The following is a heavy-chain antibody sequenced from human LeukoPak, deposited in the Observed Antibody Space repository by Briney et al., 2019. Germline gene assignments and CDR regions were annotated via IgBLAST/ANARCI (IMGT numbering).Heavy chain of an antibody. Sequence: GRSLRLSCAASGFTFISNAMHWVRQAPGKGLEWVAVVSDDGSSKYYADSVKGRFTISRDNSKNTLYLQMNSLRAEDTAVYHCARDYSGNYYKGFDYWGQGTLVTVSS. D-gene: IGHD1-26*01. CDR2: VSDDGSSK. V-gene: IGHV3-30-3*01. CDR1: GFTFISNA. CDR3: ARDYSGNYYKGFDY. J-gene: IGHJ4*02.